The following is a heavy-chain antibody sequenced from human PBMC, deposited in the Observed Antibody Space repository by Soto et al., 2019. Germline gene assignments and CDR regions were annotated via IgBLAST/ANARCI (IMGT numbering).Heavy chain of an antibody. Sequence: GESLKISCAASGFTFSSYSMNWVRLAPGKGLEWVSSISSSSSYIYYADSVKGRFTISRDNAKNSLYLQMNSLRAEDTAVYYCARAYDYIWGSYLRDRHNRDFDYWGQGTLVTVSS. D-gene: IGHD3-16*02. CDR2: ISSSSSYI. CDR3: ARAYDYIWGSYLRDRHNRDFDY. J-gene: IGHJ4*02. CDR1: GFTFSSYS. V-gene: IGHV3-21*01.